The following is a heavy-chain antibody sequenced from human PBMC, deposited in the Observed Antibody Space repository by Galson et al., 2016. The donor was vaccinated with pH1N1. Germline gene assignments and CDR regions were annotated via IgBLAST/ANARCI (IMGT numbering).Heavy chain of an antibody. CDR2: IKQDGSEK. CDR1: GFTFSSYW. Sequence: SLRLSCADSGFTFSSYWMSWVRQAPGKGLEWVANIKQDGSEKYYVDSVKGRFTISRDNAKNSLYLQMNSLRAEDTAVYYCAREMRFGELGVWFDPWGQGTLVTVS. J-gene: IGHJ5*02. V-gene: IGHV3-7*01. CDR3: AREMRFGELGVWFDP. D-gene: IGHD3-10*01.